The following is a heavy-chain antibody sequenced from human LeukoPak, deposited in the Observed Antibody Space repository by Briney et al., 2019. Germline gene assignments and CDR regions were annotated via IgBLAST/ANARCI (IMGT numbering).Heavy chain of an antibody. CDR2: IYNSGST. D-gene: IGHD6-19*01. Sequence: PGGSLRLSCAASGFTVSSNYMSWVRQAPGKGLEWVSVIYNSGSTYYADSVKGRFTISRDNSKNTLYLQMNSLRAEDTAVYYCARDSYSSGWYREGLDYWGQGTLVTVSS. V-gene: IGHV3-66*01. CDR3: ARDSYSSGWYREGLDY. CDR1: GFTVSSNY. J-gene: IGHJ4*02.